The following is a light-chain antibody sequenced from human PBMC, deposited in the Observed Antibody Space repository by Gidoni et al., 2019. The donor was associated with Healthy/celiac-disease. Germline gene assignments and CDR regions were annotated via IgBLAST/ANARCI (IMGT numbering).Light chain of an antibody. J-gene: IGKJ4*01. CDR1: QSLLQSNGYNY. Sequence: EMVMTQSPPSLPVTPGEQASISCRSNQSLLQSNGYNYLDWYFQKPGQSPQLLIYLASTRASGVPDRFSGSGSGTDYTLKITRVEAEDVGVYYCMQALQPPLTFGGGTKVEIK. CDR3: MQALQPPLT. V-gene: IGKV2-28*01. CDR2: LAS.